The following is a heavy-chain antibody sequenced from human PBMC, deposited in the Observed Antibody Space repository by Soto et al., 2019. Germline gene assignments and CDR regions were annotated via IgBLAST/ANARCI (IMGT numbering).Heavy chain of an antibody. D-gene: IGHD3-10*01. Sequence: QVQLVQSGAEVKKPGSSVKVSCKASGGTFSSYAISWVRQAPGQGLEWMGGIIPIFGTANYAQKFQGRVTITADKSTSTAYMDLSSLRSEDTAVYYCARVYYYGSGSSYYGMDVWGQGTTVTVSS. CDR3: ARVYYYGSGSSYYGMDV. CDR2: IIPIFGTA. CDR1: GGTFSSYA. J-gene: IGHJ6*02. V-gene: IGHV1-69*06.